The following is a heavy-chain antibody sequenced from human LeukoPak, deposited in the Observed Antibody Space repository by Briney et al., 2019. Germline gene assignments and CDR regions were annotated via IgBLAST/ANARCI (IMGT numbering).Heavy chain of an antibody. CDR3: ARDRTIVVVVAATRGFDY. J-gene: IGHJ4*02. CDR1: SGSISSHY. V-gene: IGHV4-59*11. CDR2: IYYSGST. D-gene: IGHD2-15*01. Sequence: SQTLSLTCTASSGSISSHYWSWIRQPPGKGLEWIGSIYYSGSTYYNPSLKSRVTISVDTSKNQFSLKLSSVTAADTAVYYCARDRTIVVVVAATRGFDYWGQGTLVTVSS.